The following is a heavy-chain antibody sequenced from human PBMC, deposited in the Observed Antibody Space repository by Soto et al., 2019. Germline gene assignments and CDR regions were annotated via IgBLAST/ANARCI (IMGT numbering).Heavy chain of an antibody. CDR3: AREHSSRWRFDY. V-gene: IGHV1-8*01. CDR1: GYTFTSYD. CDR2: MNPNSGNT. Sequence: QVQLVQSGAEVKKPGAPVKVSCKASGYTFTSYDINWVRQATGQGLEWMGWMNPNSGNTGYAQKFQGRVTMTRKTSISTAYMELSSLRSEDTAVYYCAREHSSRWRFDYWGQGTLVTVSS. J-gene: IGHJ4*02. D-gene: IGHD6-13*01.